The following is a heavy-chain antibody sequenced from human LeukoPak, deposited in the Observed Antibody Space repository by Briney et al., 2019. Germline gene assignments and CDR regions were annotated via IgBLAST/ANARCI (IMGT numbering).Heavy chain of an antibody. J-gene: IGHJ4*02. V-gene: IGHV3-7*03. CDR2: IKQDGSEK. CDR3: AREWSYCSSTSCYPDY. CDR1: GFTFSNYW. Sequence: GGSLRLSCAASGFTFSNYWMSWVRQAPGKGLEWVANIKQDGSEKYYVGSVKGRFTISRDNADNSLYLQMNSLRAEDTAVYYCAREWSYCSSTSCYPDYWGQGTLVTVSS. D-gene: IGHD2-2*01.